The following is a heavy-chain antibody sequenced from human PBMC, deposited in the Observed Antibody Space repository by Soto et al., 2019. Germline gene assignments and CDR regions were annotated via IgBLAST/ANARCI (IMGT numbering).Heavy chain of an antibody. Sequence: QVPLVQSGAEVKKPGASVKVSCKASGYTFTSYGISWVRQAPGQGLEWMGWISAYNGNTNYAQKLQGRVTMTTDTSTSTAYMELRSLRSDDTAVYYCARDGKYYDFWSGYYMMYFDYWGQGTLVTVSS. CDR3: ARDGKYYDFWSGYYMMYFDY. V-gene: IGHV1-18*01. J-gene: IGHJ4*02. CDR1: GYTFTSYG. CDR2: ISAYNGNT. D-gene: IGHD3-3*01.